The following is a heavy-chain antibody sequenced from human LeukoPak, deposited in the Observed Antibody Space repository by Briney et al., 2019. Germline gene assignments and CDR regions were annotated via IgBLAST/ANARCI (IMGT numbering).Heavy chain of an antibody. Sequence: APVKVSCKASGYTFTSCAMHWVRQAPGQRLEWMGWINAGNGNTKYSQKFQGRVTITRDTSASTAYMELSSLRSEDTAVYYCARGRVSSSRPFDYWGQGTLVTVSS. J-gene: IGHJ4*02. CDR1: GYTFTSCA. CDR3: ARGRVSSSRPFDY. CDR2: INAGNGNT. D-gene: IGHD6-13*01. V-gene: IGHV1-3*01.